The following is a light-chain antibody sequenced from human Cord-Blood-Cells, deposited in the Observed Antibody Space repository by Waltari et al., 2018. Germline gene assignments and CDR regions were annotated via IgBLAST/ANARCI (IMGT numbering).Light chain of an antibody. J-gene: IGKJ1*01. CDR2: AAS. CDR1: QGISSY. V-gene: IGKV1D-8*03. Sequence: VICMTQSPSLLSASTGDRVTISCRMSQGISSYLSWYQQKPGKAPELLIYAASTLQSGVPSRCSSSGCTTDFLLTISCLQSEDFAYYYCQHDYSCPWTFGQGTKVEIK. CDR3: QHDYSCPWT.